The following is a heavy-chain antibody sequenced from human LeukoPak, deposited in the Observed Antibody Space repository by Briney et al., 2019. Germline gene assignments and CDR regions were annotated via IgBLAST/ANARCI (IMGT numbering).Heavy chain of an antibody. CDR2: ISGSGGST. V-gene: IGHV3-23*01. D-gene: IGHD6-6*01. CDR1: GFTFSSYA. J-gene: IGHJ4*02. CDR3: AKHSGSNHFDY. Sequence: GGSLRLSCAASGFTFSSYAMSWVRQAPGKGLEWVSAISGSGGSTYYADSVKGRFTIPRDNSKNTLYLQMNSLRAEDTAIYYCAKHSGSNHFDYWGQGTLVTVSS.